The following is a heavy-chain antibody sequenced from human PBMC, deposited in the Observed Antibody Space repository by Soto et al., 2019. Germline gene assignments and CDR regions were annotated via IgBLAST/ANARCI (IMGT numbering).Heavy chain of an antibody. Sequence: EVQLLESGGGLVQPGGSLRLSCAASGFTFSGYAMSWVRQAPGKGLAWVSGMSGSADSGVYADSVRGRFTISRDSSNKTLFLQMNTLRAEDTAIYYCARGTASPDYWGQGTLVIVSS. CDR3: ARGTASPDY. J-gene: IGHJ4*02. D-gene: IGHD6-6*01. CDR1: GFTFSGYA. CDR2: MSGSADSG. V-gene: IGHV3-23*01.